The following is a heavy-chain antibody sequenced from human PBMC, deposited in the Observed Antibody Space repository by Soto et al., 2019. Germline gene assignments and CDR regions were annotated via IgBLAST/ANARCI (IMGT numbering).Heavy chain of an antibody. Sequence: QVQLQQWGAGLLKPAETLSLTCVVYGGSFSGYYWSWIRQPPGKGLEWIGEIKDGGLTNYSPSLESRATISKDTPNNQFSLKLHSVTAADTAVYYCARGQEGVVATHWDQGALVTVSS. CDR2: IKDGGLT. V-gene: IGHV4-34*01. D-gene: IGHD5-12*01. J-gene: IGHJ4*02. CDR3: ARGQEGVVATH. CDR1: GGSFSGYY.